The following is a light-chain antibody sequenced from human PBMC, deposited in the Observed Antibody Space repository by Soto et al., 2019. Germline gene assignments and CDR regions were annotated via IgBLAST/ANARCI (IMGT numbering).Light chain of an antibody. CDR2: EGS. CDR3: CSYAGSSTYV. Sequence: QSALTQPASVSGSPGQSITISCTGTSSDVGSYNLVSWYQQHQGKAPKLMIYEGSKRPSGVSNRFSGYKSGNTASLTISGLQAEDEADYYCCSYAGSSTYVFGTGTKLTVL. V-gene: IGLV2-23*01. CDR1: SSDVGSYNL. J-gene: IGLJ1*01.